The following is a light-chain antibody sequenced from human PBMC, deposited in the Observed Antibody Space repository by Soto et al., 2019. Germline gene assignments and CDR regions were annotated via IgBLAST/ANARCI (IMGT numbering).Light chain of an antibody. J-gene: IGLJ1*01. Sequence: SALAQPASVSGSPGQSITISCTGTSSDIGGYDYVSWYKHHPGQAPQLMIYEVSNRPSGVSNRFSGSKSGNTASLTISGLQADDEGDYYCSSKTSSSSPFVFGTGTKVTVL. V-gene: IGLV2-14*01. CDR1: SSDIGGYDY. CDR3: SSKTSSSSPFV. CDR2: EVS.